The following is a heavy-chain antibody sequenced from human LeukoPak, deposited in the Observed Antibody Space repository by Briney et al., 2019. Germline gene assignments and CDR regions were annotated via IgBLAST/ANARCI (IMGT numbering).Heavy chain of an antibody. Sequence: GASVKVSCKASGGTFSSYAISWVRQAPGQGLEWMGGIIPIFGTANYAQKFQGRVTITADESTSTAYMELSSLRSEDTAVYYCARDFWSGYSPVGHYYGMDVWGQGTTVTVSS. CDR3: ARDFWSGYSPVGHYYGMDV. CDR1: GGTFSSYA. CDR2: IIPIFGTA. V-gene: IGHV1-69*13. J-gene: IGHJ6*02. D-gene: IGHD3-3*01.